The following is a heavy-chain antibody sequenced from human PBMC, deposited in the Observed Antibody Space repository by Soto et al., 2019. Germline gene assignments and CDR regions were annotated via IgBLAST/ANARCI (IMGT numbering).Heavy chain of an antibody. D-gene: IGHD1-26*01. J-gene: IGHJ4*02. Sequence: QVQLVESGGGVVQPGRSLRLSCAASGFIFNEYGMHWVRQAPGKGLEWVAVIWYDGSNKYYADSVRGRFTFSRDNSRNIMSLQMNSLRVEDTAMYYCARWGCSGSNCNLNQRSFDLWGQGTLVTVSS. CDR3: ARWGCSGSNCNLNQRSFDL. CDR1: GFIFNEYG. CDR2: IWYDGSNK. V-gene: IGHV3-33*01.